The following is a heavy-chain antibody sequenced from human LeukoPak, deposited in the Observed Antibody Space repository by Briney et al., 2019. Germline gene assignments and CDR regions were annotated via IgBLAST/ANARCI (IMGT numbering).Heavy chain of an antibody. CDR1: GFTFSSYE. Sequence: PGGSLRLSCAASGFTFSSYEMNWVRQAPGKGLEWVSFISSSGTTIYYADSVKGRFTISRDNAKNSLYLQMNSLRAEDTAVYYCARNPPPLGAFYYGSGGYFYYWGQGTLVTVSS. D-gene: IGHD3-10*01. V-gene: IGHV3-48*03. CDR3: ARNPPPLGAFYYGSGGYFYY. CDR2: ISSSGTTI. J-gene: IGHJ4*02.